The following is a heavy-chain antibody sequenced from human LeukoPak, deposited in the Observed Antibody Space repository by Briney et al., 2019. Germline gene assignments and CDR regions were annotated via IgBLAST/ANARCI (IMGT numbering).Heavy chain of an antibody. V-gene: IGHV3-21*01. D-gene: IGHD1-1*01. CDR3: ARGGHGRQFDY. J-gene: IGHJ4*02. CDR1: GFTFSSHG. Sequence: GGSLRLSCAASGFTFSSHGIHWVRQAPGKGLEWVSSIVSSSSYIYYADSVKGRFTISRDNAKNSLYLQMNSLGAEDTAVYYCARGGHGRQFDYWGQGTLVTVSS. CDR2: IVSSSSYI.